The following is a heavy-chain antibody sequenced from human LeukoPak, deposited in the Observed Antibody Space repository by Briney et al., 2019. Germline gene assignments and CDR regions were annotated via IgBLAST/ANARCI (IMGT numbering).Heavy chain of an antibody. CDR3: ARDLAGYRYYYYYYGMDV. CDR2: INSDGSST. Sequence: GGSLRLSCAASGFTFSSYWMHWVRQAPGKGLVWVSRINSDGSSTSYADSVKGRFTISRDNAKNTLYLQMNRLRAEDTAVYYCARDLAGYRYYYYYYGMDVWGQGTTVTVSS. J-gene: IGHJ6*02. V-gene: IGHV3-74*01. D-gene: IGHD2-15*01. CDR1: GFTFSSYW.